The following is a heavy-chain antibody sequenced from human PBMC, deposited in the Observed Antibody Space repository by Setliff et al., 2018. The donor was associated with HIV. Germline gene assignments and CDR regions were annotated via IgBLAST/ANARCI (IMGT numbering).Heavy chain of an antibody. CDR1: GSTFTSYG. V-gene: IGHV1-18*01. Sequence: ASVKVSCKTSGSTFTSYGISWVRQAPGQGLEWMGWISGYNGNTNYAQKFQGRLTMTTDTSTSTAYMELRGLRSDDTAVYYCARANVPYSNFWSFSYSLPYYFDYWGQGTLVTVSS. CDR3: ARANVPYSNFWSFSYSLPYYFDY. J-gene: IGHJ4*02. D-gene: IGHD3-3*01. CDR2: ISGYNGNT.